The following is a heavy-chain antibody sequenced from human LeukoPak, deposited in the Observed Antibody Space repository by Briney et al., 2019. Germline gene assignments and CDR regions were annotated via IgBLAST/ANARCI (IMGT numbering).Heavy chain of an antibody. Sequence: RGSLRLFCAPSGFTLNRYHVSCPRDAPGRGLEGVIAIKGSYGSIYYADSVKGRYNISRDNSKNTLSLQKHSLRGEATAVYYFTEGARIGVAGTARFDYWGQGTLVTVSS. CDR2: IKGSYGSI. J-gene: IGHJ4*02. CDR3: TEGARIGVAGTARFDY. V-gene: IGHV3-23*01. D-gene: IGHD6-19*01. CDR1: GFTLNRYH.